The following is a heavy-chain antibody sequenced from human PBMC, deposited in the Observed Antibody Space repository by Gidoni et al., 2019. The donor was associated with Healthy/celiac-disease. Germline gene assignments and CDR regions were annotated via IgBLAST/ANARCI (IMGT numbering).Heavy chain of an antibody. V-gene: IGHV4-59*01. D-gene: IGHD3-22*01. CDR1: GGSIRSYY. CDR3: ARDRQESIYYDSSGTTPYGMDV. CDR2: IYYSGST. J-gene: IGHJ6*02. Sequence: QVQLQESGPGLVKPSETLSLTCTVSGGSIRSYYWSWIRQPPGKGLEWIGYIYYSGSTNYNPSLKSRVTISVDTSKNQFSLKLSSVTAADTAVYYCARDRQESIYYDSSGTTPYGMDVWGQGTTVTVSS.